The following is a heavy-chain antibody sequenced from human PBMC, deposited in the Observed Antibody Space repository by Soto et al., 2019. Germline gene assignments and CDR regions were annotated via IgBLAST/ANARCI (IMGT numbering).Heavy chain of an antibody. J-gene: IGHJ5*02. CDR2: INPNSGGT. D-gene: IGHD2-2*01. Sequence: AASVKVSCKASGYTFTGHYMHWVRQAPGQGLEWMGWINPNSGGTNYAQKFQGRVTMTRDTSISTAYMELSRLRSDDTAVYYCARLAVVVVPAAMAPNWFDPWGQGTLVTVSS. V-gene: IGHV1-2*02. CDR1: GYTFTGHY. CDR3: ARLAVVVVPAAMAPNWFDP.